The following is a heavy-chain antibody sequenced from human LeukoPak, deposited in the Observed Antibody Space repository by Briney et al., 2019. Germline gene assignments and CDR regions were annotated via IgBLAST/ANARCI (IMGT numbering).Heavy chain of an antibody. CDR3: ARDLGANGDDAFDI. D-gene: IGHD3-10*01. J-gene: IGHJ3*02. V-gene: IGHV3-30*04. CDR1: GFTFSSYA. CDR2: ISYDGSNK. Sequence: GGSLRLSCAASGFTFSSYAMHWVRQAPGKGLEWVAVISYDGSNKYYADSVKGRFTISRDNSKNTLYLQMNSLRAEDTAVYYCARDLGANGDDAFDIWGQGTMVTVSS.